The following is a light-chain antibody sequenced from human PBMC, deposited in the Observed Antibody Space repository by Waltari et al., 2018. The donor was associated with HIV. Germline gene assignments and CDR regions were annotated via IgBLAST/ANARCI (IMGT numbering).Light chain of an antibody. CDR2: EVT. V-gene: IGLV2-14*01. CDR1: SSDVGGYNY. Sequence: QSALTQPASVSRSPGQSITISCPGASSDVGGYNYVSWYHHHPGKAPKRIIYEVTNRPSGVPNRFSGSKSGNTASLTISGLQPEDEADYYCRSYSSSNTHGVFGGGTKLNVL. CDR3: RSYSSSNTHGV. J-gene: IGLJ3*02.